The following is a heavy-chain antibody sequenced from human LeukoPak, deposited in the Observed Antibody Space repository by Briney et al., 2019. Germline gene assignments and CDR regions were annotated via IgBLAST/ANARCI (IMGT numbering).Heavy chain of an antibody. CDR3: ARDVTYYDFWSGYSWFDP. J-gene: IGHJ5*02. CDR1: GGSISSGDYY. D-gene: IGHD3-3*01. V-gene: IGHV4-30-4*08. CDR2: IYYSGST. Sequence: SQTLSLTCTVFGGSISSGDYYWSWIRQPPGKGLEWIGYIYYSGSTYYNPSLKSRVTISVDTSKNQFSLKLSSVTAADTAVYYCARDVTYYDFWSGYSWFDPWGQGTLVTVSS.